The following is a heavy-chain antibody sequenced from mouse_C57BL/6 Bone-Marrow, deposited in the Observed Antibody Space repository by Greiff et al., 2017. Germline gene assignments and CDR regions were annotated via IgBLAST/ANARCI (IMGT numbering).Heavy chain of an antibody. V-gene: IGHV14-1*01. CDR2: IDPAVGDT. D-gene: IGHD1-1*01. CDR3: TAPYDGSSSFAY. J-gene: IGHJ3*01. CDR1: GFTFTDYY. Sequence: VQLQQPGAELVRPGASVKLSCTASGFTFTDYYMHWVKQRPEQGLEWIGKIDPAVGDTQYAPKFQGKDTMTADTSSNTAYLQLSSLTSEAAAVYYCTAPYDGSSSFAYWGQGTLVTVSA.